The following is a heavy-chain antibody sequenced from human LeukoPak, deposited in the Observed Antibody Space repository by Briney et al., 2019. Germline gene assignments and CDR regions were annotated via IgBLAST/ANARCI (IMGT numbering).Heavy chain of an antibody. CDR2: IGTAGDT. CDR3: ARARRWSHLEGAFDY. J-gene: IGHJ4*02. V-gene: IGHV3-13*01. Sequence: PGGSLRLSCAASGFTFSSYDMHWVRQATGKGLEWVSAIGTAGDTYYSGSVKGRFTISRENAKNSLYLQMNSLRAGDTAVYYCARARRWSHLEGAFDYWGQGTLVTVSS. CDR1: GFTFSSYD. D-gene: IGHD4-23*01.